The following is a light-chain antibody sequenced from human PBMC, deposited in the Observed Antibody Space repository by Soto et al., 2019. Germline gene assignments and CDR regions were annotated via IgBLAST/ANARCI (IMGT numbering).Light chain of an antibody. Sequence: EVVLTQSPGTLSLSPGERATLSCRASQTVRRSFVAWYQQRPGQPPSLLIYGASSRVTGIPERFSGSGSGTGFTLTISRLEPEDFAVYYCQQYESSPWTFGQGTKV. V-gene: IGKV3-20*01. CDR2: GAS. J-gene: IGKJ1*01. CDR3: QQYESSPWT. CDR1: QTVRRSF.